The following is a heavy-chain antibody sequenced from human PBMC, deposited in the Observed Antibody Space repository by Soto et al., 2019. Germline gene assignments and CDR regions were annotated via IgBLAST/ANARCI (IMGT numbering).Heavy chain of an antibody. CDR3: ARESYRIAARGGYFDY. CDR2: IYSGGST. CDR1: GFTVSSNY. Sequence: GGSLRLSCAASGFTVSSNYMSWVRQAPGKGVEWVSVIYSGGSTYYADSVKGRFTISRDNSKNTLYLQMNSLRAEDTAVYYCARESYRIAARGGYFDYWGQGTLVTISS. J-gene: IGHJ4*02. D-gene: IGHD6-6*01. V-gene: IGHV3-53*01.